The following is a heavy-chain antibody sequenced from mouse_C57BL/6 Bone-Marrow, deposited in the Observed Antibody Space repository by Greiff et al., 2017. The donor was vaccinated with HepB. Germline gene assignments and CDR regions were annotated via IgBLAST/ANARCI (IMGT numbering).Heavy chain of an antibody. CDR2: INSNDGTT. Sequence: EVKLMESGGGLVQPGGSLKLSCAASGFTFSLYGMSWVRQTPDKRLELVASINSNDGTTYYADTIKGRFTITRDNAKNTLYLKMSSLKSEDTAIYYCARRDLFVYWGQGTLVTVSA. CDR1: GFTFSLYG. V-gene: IGHV5-6-3*01. CDR3: ARRDLFVY. J-gene: IGHJ3*01. D-gene: IGHD3-3*01.